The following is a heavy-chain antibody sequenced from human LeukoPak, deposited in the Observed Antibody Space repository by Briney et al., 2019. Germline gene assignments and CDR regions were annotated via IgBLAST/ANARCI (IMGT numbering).Heavy chain of an antibody. D-gene: IGHD5-18*01. Sequence: SETLSLTCGVSGHSLSSDYYWGWIRQPPGKRLEWIGTIHHDGTTYDNPSLKSRVAISVDTSMNQFSLKVKSVTAADTAVYYCARVFDTTMGPFDYWGQGTLVTVSS. V-gene: IGHV4-38-2*01. CDR1: GHSLSSDYY. CDR2: IHHDGTT. CDR3: ARVFDTTMGPFDY. J-gene: IGHJ4*02.